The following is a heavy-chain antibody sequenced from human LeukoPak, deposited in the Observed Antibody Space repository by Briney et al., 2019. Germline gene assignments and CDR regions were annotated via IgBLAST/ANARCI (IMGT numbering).Heavy chain of an antibody. Sequence: SETLSLTCTVSGGSISSGSYYWSWIRQPAGRRLEWIGRIYTSGSTNYNPSLKSRVTISVDTSKNQFSLKLSSVTAADTAVYYCARGDYGDYSFYWYFDLWGRGTLVTVSS. D-gene: IGHD4-17*01. V-gene: IGHV4-61*02. CDR1: GGSISSGSYY. CDR3: ARGDYGDYSFYWYFDL. CDR2: IYTSGST. J-gene: IGHJ2*01.